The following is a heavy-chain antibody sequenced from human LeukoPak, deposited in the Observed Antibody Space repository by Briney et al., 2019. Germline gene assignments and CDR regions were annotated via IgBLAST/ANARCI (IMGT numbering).Heavy chain of an antibody. Sequence: GSSVKVSWKASGGTFSSYAISWVRQAPGQGLEWMGGIIPIFGTANYAQKFQGRVTITADESTSTAYMELSSLRSEDTAVYYCARVVVVVAADNWFDPWGQGTLVTVSS. J-gene: IGHJ5*02. CDR2: IIPIFGTA. CDR3: ARVVVVVAADNWFDP. D-gene: IGHD2-15*01. V-gene: IGHV1-69*01. CDR1: GGTFSSYA.